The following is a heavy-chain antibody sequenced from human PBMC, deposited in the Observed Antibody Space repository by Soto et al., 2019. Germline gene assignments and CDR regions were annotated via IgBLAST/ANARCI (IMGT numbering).Heavy chain of an antibody. Sequence: GWSLRLSCSSSGFTFSSYWMSWVRQAPWKWLEWVANIKQDGSEKYYVDSVKGRFTISRDNAKNSLYLQMNSLRAEDTAVYYCARDRSGSFDIWGQGTMVTVSS. CDR2: IKQDGSEK. D-gene: IGHD6-19*01. J-gene: IGHJ3*02. CDR1: GFTFSSYW. V-gene: IGHV3-7*01. CDR3: ARDRSGSFDI.